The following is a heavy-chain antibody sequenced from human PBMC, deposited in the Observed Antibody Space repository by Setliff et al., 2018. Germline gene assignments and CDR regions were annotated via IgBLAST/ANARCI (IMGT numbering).Heavy chain of an antibody. CDR2: INPSSGGT. J-gene: IGHJ5*02. Sequence: GASVKVSCKASGYTFTGYYMHWVRQAPGQGLEWMGWINPSSGGTNYAQKFQGRVTMTRDTSISTAYMELSRLRSDDTAVYSCARSRLYGGWFDPWGQGTLVTVSS. V-gene: IGHV1-2*02. CDR3: ARSRLYGGWFDP. CDR1: GYTFTGYY. D-gene: IGHD4-17*01.